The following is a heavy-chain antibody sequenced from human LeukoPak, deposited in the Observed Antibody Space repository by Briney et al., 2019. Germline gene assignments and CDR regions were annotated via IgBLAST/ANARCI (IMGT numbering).Heavy chain of an antibody. J-gene: IGHJ4*02. CDR2: VSGGGRTT. V-gene: IGHV3-23*01. CDR3: AKGGIALVRGSFDY. CDR1: GFTVSSNY. Sequence: GGSLRLSCAASGFTVSSNYMSWVRQAPGKGLEWVSAVSGGGRTTFYADSVKGRFIISRDDSKSTLFLQMNSLRAEDTALYYCAKGGIALVRGSFDYWGQGTLVTVSS. D-gene: IGHD3-10*01.